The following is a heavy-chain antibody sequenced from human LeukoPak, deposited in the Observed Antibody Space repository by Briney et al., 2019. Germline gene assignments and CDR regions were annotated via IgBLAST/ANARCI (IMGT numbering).Heavy chain of an antibody. J-gene: IGHJ4*02. V-gene: IGHV4-34*01. D-gene: IGHD2-21*02. CDR1: GGSFSGYY. Sequence: PSETLSLTCAVYGGSFSGYYWSWIRQPPGKGLEWIGEINHSGSTNYNPSLKSRVTISLDKSKNQFSLKLSSVTAADTAEYYCATYGDFPYCFYYWGQGTLVTVSS. CDR2: INHSGST. CDR3: ATYGDFPYCFYY.